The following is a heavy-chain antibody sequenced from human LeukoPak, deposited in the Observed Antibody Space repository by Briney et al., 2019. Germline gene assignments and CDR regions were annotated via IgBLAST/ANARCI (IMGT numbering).Heavy chain of an antibody. CDR3: ARGGHRYQLLYWCFDL. V-gene: IGHV1-69*06. CDR1: GGTFSSYA. Sequence: SVKVSCKASGGTFSSYAISWVRQAPGQGLEWMGGIIPIFGTANYAQKFQGRVTITADKSTSTAYMELSSLRSEDTAVYYCARGGHRYQLLYWCFDLWGRGTLVTVSS. CDR2: IIPIFGTA. D-gene: IGHD2-2*01. J-gene: IGHJ2*01.